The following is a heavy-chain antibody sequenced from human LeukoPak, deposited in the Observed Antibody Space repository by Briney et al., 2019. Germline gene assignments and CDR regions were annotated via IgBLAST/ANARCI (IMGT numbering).Heavy chain of an antibody. CDR1: GGSVSSGSYY. Sequence: PSETLSLTCTVSGGSVSSGSYYWSWIRQPPGKGLEWIGYIYYSGSTNYNPSLKSRVTISVDTSKNQFSLKLSSVTAADTAVYYCAGWRWDSSSWNWGQGTLVTVSS. CDR3: AGWRWDSSSWN. J-gene: IGHJ4*02. V-gene: IGHV4-61*01. CDR2: IYYSGST. D-gene: IGHD6-13*01.